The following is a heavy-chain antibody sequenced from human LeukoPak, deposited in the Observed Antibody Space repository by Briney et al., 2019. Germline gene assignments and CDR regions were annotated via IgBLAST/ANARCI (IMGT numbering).Heavy chain of an antibody. Sequence: PGGSLRLSCAASGFTFSSYGMHWVRQAPGKGLEWVAVIWYDGSNKYYADSMKGRFTISRDNSKNTLYLQMNSLRAEDTAVYYCAKDFLPGIAVAGTSWFDPWGQGTPVTVSS. J-gene: IGHJ5*02. CDR2: IWYDGSNK. V-gene: IGHV3-33*06. D-gene: IGHD6-19*01. CDR1: GFTFSSYG. CDR3: AKDFLPGIAVAGTSWFDP.